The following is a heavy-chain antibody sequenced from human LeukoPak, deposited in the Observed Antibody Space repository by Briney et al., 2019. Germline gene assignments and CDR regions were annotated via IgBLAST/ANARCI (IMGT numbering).Heavy chain of an antibody. D-gene: IGHD3-10*01. Sequence: PGGSLRLSCTASGFTFSSHWMHWVRQAPGKGLVWVSRINFDGSSTNYADSVKGRFTISRDNAKDTLYLQINSLRAEDTAVYYCARGITGMYYYDPWGQGTLATVSS. CDR1: GFTFSSHW. CDR3: ARGITGMYYYDP. CDR2: INFDGSST. V-gene: IGHV3-74*01. J-gene: IGHJ5*02.